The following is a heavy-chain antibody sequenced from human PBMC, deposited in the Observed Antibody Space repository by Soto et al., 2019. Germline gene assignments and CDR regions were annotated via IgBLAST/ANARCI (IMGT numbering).Heavy chain of an antibody. V-gene: IGHV4-31*03. CDR3: ARDRVTYDAFDI. CDR2: ISYSGGT. D-gene: IGHD2-21*02. CDR1: GGSISSGGYY. Sequence: QVQLQESGPGLVKPSQTLSLTCTVSGGSISSGGYYWSWIRQHPGKGLEWIGYISYSGGTYYNPSLESRVTISVDTSKNQSSLKLSSVTAADTALYDCARDRVTYDAFDIWGQGTMVTVSS. J-gene: IGHJ3*02.